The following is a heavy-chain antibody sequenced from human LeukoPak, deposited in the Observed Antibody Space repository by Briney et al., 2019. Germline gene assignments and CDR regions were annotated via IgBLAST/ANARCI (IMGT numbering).Heavy chain of an antibody. CDR3: ARDLYTYGPTFDY. CDR1: GFTFSSYE. Sequence: GGSLRLSCAASGFTFSSYEMNWVRQAPGKGLEWVSYISSSGSAIYYADSVKGRFTISRDNAKNSLYLQMNSLRAEDTAVYYCARDLYTYGPTFDYWGQGTLVTVSS. J-gene: IGHJ4*02. V-gene: IGHV3-48*03. D-gene: IGHD5-18*01. CDR2: ISSSGSAI.